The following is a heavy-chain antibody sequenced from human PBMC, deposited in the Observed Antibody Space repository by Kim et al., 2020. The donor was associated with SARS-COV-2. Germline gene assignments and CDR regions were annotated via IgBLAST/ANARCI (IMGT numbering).Heavy chain of an antibody. Sequence: SETLSLTCAVYGGSFSGYYWSWIRQPPGKGLESIGEINHSGSTNYNPSLKSRVTISVDTSKNQFSLKLSSVTAADTAVYYCAAMITFGGVIEDVWGQGTT. D-gene: IGHD3-16*01. CDR3: AAMITFGGVIEDV. V-gene: IGHV4-34*01. CDR2: INHSGST. J-gene: IGHJ6*02. CDR1: GGSFSGYY.